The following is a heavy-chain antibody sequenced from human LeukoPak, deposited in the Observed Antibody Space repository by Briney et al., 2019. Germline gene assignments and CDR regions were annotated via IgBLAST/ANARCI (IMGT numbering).Heavy chain of an antibody. V-gene: IGHV4-59*01. CDR3: ARAPYDSSGYYSPGYDY. CDR2: IYYTGST. CDR1: GGSISTYY. Sequence: SETLSLTCTVSGGSISTYYWNWIRQPPGKGLEWIGYIYYTGSTNYNPSLKSRVTISVDTSNNQFSLKLSSVTAADTAVYFCARAPYDSSGYYSPGYDYWGQGTQVTVSS. J-gene: IGHJ4*02. D-gene: IGHD3-22*01.